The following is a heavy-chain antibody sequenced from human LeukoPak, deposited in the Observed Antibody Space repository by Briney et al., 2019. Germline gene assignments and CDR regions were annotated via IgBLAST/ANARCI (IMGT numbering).Heavy chain of an antibody. V-gene: IGHV4-34*01. D-gene: IGHD3-22*01. CDR3: ARVGPNQYYYDSSGYFDY. Sequence: SEALSLTCAVYGGSFSGYYWSWIRQPPGKGLEWIGEINHSGSTNYNPSLKSRVTISVDTSKNQFSLKLSSVTAADTAVHYCARVGPNQYYYDSSGYFDYWGQGTLVTVSS. CDR1: GGSFSGYY. J-gene: IGHJ4*02. CDR2: INHSGST.